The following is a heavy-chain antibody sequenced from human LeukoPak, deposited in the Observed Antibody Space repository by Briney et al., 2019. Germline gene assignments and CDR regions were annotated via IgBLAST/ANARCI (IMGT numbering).Heavy chain of an antibody. V-gene: IGHV3-48*03. CDR1: GFTFSSYE. CDR3: ARQVTSGFDP. CDR2: ISSSGSTI. J-gene: IGHJ5*02. Sequence: GGSLRLSCAASGFTFSSYEMNWVRQAPGKGLEWVSYISSSGSTIYYADSVKGRFTISRDNAKNSLYLQMNSLRAEDTAVYYCARQVTSGFDPWGQGTLVTVSS. D-gene: IGHD2-21*02.